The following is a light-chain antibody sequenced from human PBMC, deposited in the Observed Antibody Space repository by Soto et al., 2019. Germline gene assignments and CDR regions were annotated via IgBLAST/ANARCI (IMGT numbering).Light chain of an antibody. Sequence: EKVMTQSPATLSVCPGERATLSCRASQSVGSKLAWYQQKPGQAPRLLIYGASTRATGIPARFSGSGSGTEFTLTISSLQSEDFAVYYCQQYDNWPRTFGQGTKVAIK. J-gene: IGKJ1*01. V-gene: IGKV3-15*01. CDR1: QSVGSK. CDR2: GAS. CDR3: QQYDNWPRT.